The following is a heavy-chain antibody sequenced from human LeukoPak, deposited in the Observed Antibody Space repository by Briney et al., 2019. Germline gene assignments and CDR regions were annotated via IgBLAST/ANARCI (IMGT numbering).Heavy chain of an antibody. Sequence: GGSLRLSCAASGFTFSSYAMSWVRQAPGKGLEWVSAISGSGGSTYYADSVKGQFTISSDNSTNTLYIQMNSLRAENPAGYYYARARKNWGSGNYFAYWGQGTLVTVSS. V-gene: IGHV3-23*01. CDR1: GFTFSSYA. CDR3: ARARKNWGSGNYFAY. CDR2: ISGSGGST. J-gene: IGHJ4*02. D-gene: IGHD7-27*01.